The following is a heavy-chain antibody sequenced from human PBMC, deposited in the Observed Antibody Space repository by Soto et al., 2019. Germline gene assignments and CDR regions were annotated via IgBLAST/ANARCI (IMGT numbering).Heavy chain of an antibody. CDR1: GGSISTSNW. CDR3: XXXXXXXXXXXX. J-gene: IGHJ4*02. Sequence: QVQLQESGPGLVKPSGTLSLTCAVSGGSISTSNWWSWVRQPPGKGLEWIGEVYHSGSTNYNPSFXSRVAMXXDKXKXXXXLXXXXXXXXXXXXXXXXXXXXXXXXXXXXGQGSLVTVSS. CDR2: VYHSGST. V-gene: IGHV4-4*02.